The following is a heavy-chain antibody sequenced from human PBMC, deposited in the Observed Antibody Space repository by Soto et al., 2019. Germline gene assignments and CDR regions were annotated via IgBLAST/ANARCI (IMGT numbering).Heavy chain of an antibody. CDR1: GGSVNGYY. D-gene: IGHD3-3*01. CDR2: INHTGGT. Sequence: SETLSLTCAVYGGSVNGYYWSWIRQPPGKGLEWIGEINHTGGTHCNPSLKSRVTMSVDTSKNQFSLRLSSVTAADTAIYYCATRITVFGLLIPPFDPWGQGTQVTVSS. J-gene: IGHJ5*02. CDR3: ATRITVFGLLIPPFDP. V-gene: IGHV4-34*01.